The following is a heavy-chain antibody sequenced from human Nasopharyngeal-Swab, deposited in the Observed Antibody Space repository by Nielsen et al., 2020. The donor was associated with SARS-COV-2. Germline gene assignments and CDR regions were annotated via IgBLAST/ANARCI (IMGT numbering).Heavy chain of an antibody. CDR1: GGTFSSYA. Sequence: SVKVSCKASGGTFSSYAITWVRQAPGQGLEWMGRIIPILDIGRYAQKFQGRVTITADKSTNIAYMELSSLTSEDTAVYYCARDLWLETDYYYRGMDVWGQGTTVTVSS. D-gene: IGHD6-19*01. J-gene: IGHJ6*02. CDR2: IIPILDIG. CDR3: ARDLWLETDYYYRGMDV. V-gene: IGHV1-69*04.